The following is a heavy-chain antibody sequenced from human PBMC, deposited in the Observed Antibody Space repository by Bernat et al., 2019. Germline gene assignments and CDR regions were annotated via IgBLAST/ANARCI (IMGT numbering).Heavy chain of an antibody. CDR2: IYYSGST. J-gene: IGHJ5*02. CDR3: ARCSGIAAADPDWFDP. Sequence: QVQLQESGPGLVKPSQTLSLTCTVSGGSISSGGYYWSWIRQHPGKGLEWIGYIYYSGSTYYNPSLKSRVTISVDTSKNQFSLKLSSGTAADKAVYYCARCSGIAAADPDWFDPWGQGTLVTVSS. V-gene: IGHV4-31*03. CDR1: GGSISSGGYY. D-gene: IGHD6-13*01.